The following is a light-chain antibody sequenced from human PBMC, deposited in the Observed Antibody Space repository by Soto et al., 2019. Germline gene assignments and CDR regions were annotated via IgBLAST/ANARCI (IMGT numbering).Light chain of an antibody. CDR2: GVR. Sequence: QSVLTQPTSVSGSPGQSIAIPCTGNGNDIGAYDYVSWYQQHPGKAPRLLIHGVRNRPPGISRHFPGFKSGLAAPPTLSGRQAEDEADYYCSSSTTSRLYVFGPGTKVTVL. CDR3: SSSTTSRLYV. J-gene: IGLJ1*01. CDR1: GNDIGAYDY. V-gene: IGLV2-14*01.